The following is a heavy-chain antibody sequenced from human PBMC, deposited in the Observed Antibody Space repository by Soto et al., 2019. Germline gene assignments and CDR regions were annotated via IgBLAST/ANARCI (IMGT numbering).Heavy chain of an antibody. V-gene: IGHV4-59*01. J-gene: IGHJ4*02. D-gene: IGHD3-10*01. CDR3: ARDYGAGSYGIDY. CDR1: GAYIKAYY. CDR2: IHNSGTT. Sequence: LETLSLTCTVSGAYIKAYYLAWIRQPPGKGLEWIGYIHNSGTTDYNPSLKSRVTMSVDTSKSQFSLKLSSVTAADTAVYYCARDYGAGSYGIDYWGQGTLVTAPQ.